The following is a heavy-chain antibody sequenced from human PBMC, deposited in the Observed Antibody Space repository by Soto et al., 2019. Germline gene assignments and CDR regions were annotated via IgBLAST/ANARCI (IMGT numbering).Heavy chain of an antibody. V-gene: IGHV1-18*01. CDR1: GYTFTSYG. D-gene: IGHD2-21*02. CDR2: ISAYNGNT. CDR3: ARVPAYCGGDCYKDY. J-gene: IGHJ4*02. Sequence: GASVKVSCKASGYTFTSYGISWVRQAPGQGLEWMGWISAYNGNTNYAQKLQGRVTMTTDTSTSTAYMELRSLRSDDTAVYYCARVPAYCGGDCYKDYWGQGTLVTVSS.